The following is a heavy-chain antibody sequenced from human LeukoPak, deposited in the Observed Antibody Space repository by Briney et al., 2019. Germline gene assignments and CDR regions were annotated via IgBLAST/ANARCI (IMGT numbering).Heavy chain of an antibody. CDR1: GGSISSGSYY. Sequence: SQTLSLTCTVSGGSISSGSYYWSWIRQPAGKGLEWIGRIYTSGSTNYNPSLKSRVTISVDTSKNQFSLKLSSVTAADTAVYYCARIAAAGPSYYYYYMDVWGKGTTVTVSS. V-gene: IGHV4-61*02. D-gene: IGHD6-13*01. CDR2: IYTSGST. CDR3: ARIAAAGPSYYYYYMDV. J-gene: IGHJ6*03.